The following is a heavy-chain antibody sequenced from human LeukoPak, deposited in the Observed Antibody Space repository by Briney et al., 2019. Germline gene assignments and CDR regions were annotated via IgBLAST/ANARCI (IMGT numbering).Heavy chain of an antibody. CDR1: GYTFTSYG. J-gene: IGHJ4*02. D-gene: IGHD1-26*01. Sequence: ASVKVSCKASGYTFTSYGIIWVRQAPGQGLEWMGWISAYNGNTNYAQKLQGRVTMTTDTSTSTAYMELRSLRSDDTAVYYCARDPEAWGAFDYWGQGTLVTVSS. CDR2: ISAYNGNT. CDR3: ARDPEAWGAFDY. V-gene: IGHV1-18*01.